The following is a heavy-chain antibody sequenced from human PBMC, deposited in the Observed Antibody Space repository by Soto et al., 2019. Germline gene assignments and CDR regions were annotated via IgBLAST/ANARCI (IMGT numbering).Heavy chain of an antibody. CDR1: GGTFSSYA. D-gene: IGHD2-2*01. CDR3: ARDRGSSCAGGVYDLMDV. J-gene: IGHJ6*02. CDR2: IIPIFGTA. V-gene: IGHV1-69*13. Sequence: SVKVSCKASGGTFSSYAISWVRQAPGQGLEWMGGIIPIFGTANYAQKFQGRVTMTPDESTSTANMELSRLRSDDTAVYYCARDRGSSCAGGVYDLMDVWGQGSTVTVS.